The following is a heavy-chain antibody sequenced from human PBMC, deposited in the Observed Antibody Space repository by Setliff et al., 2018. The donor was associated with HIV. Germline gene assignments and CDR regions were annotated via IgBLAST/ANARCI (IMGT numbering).Heavy chain of an antibody. D-gene: IGHD3-3*01. CDR3: ARVDYNFWGGYNFVFDY. V-gene: IGHV4-59*11. CDR2: IYYSGST. Sequence: PSETLSLTCTVSGGSISSHYWSWIRQPPGKGLEWIGSIYYSGSTNYNPSLKSRVTISVDTSKNQFSLKLSSVTAADTAVYYCARVDYNFWGGYNFVFDYWGQGTLVTVSS. J-gene: IGHJ4*02. CDR1: GGSISSHY.